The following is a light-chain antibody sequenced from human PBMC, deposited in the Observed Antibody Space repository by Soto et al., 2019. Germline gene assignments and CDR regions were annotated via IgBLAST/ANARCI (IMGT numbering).Light chain of an antibody. Sequence: EIVLTQFPATLSLSPGERATLSCRASQSVSSSLAWYQQKPGQAPRLLIYDASNRATGIPARFSGSGSGTDFTLTISSLEPEDFAVYYCQQRSNWPPITSGQGTRLEIK. V-gene: IGKV3-11*01. CDR2: DAS. CDR3: QQRSNWPPIT. J-gene: IGKJ5*01. CDR1: QSVSSS.